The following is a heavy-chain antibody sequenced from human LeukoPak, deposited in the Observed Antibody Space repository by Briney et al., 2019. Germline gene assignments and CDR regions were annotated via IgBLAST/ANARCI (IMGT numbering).Heavy chain of an antibody. Sequence: SETLSLTCTVSGGSMSSFYWGWIRQPAGKGLEWIGRIDISGSTNYNPSLKSRVTMFVDTSRNQFSLQLSSVTAADMAVYYCAVSPLAYDSSGYRSSLHAFDIWGQGTMVTVSS. CDR3: AVSPLAYDSSGYRSSLHAFDI. V-gene: IGHV4-4*07. CDR1: GGSMSSFY. CDR2: IDISGST. D-gene: IGHD3-22*01. J-gene: IGHJ3*02.